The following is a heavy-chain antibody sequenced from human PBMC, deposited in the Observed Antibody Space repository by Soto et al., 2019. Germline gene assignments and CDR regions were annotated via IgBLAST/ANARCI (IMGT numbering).Heavy chain of an antibody. CDR1: GGTFSSYA. CDR2: IIPIFGTA. J-gene: IGHJ6*02. CDR3: ARGGVLRYFDWSDYYYGMDV. D-gene: IGHD3-9*01. V-gene: IGHV1-69*01. Sequence: QVQLMQSGAEVKKPGSSVKVSCKASGGTFSSYAISWVRQAPGQGLEWMGGIIPIFGTANYAQKFQGRVTITADESTSTAYMELSSLRSEETAVYYCARGGVLRYFDWSDYYYGMDVWGQGTTVTVSS.